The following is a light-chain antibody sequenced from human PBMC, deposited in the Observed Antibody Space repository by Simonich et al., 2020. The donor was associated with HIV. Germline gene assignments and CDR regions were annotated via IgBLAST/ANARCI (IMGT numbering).Light chain of an antibody. CDR3: QSADSSGTYWV. V-gene: IGLV3-25*03. CDR2: RDS. Sequence: SYELTQPPSVSVSPGQTARITCSGDALPKQYAHWYQQKPGQAPVLGIYRDSERPSESPERFSVSRSGTIVTLTISGVQAEDEADYYCQSADSSGTYWVFGGGTKLTVL. J-gene: IGLJ3*02. CDR1: ALPKQY.